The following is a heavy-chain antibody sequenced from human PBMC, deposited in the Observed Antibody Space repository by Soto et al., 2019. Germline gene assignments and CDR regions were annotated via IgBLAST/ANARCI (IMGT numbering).Heavy chain of an antibody. CDR3: ARDRRIAAAADFYFDS. Sequence: EVQLVESGGGLVQPGGSLRLSCAASGFTFSAYSMNWVRQAPGKGLEWVSYISSRTNTIYYADSVQGRFTISRDDAKNSLYLQMDSLRAEDTAVYYYARDRRIAAAADFYFDSWGQGTLVTVSS. D-gene: IGHD6-13*01. J-gene: IGHJ4*02. CDR1: GFTFSAYS. CDR2: ISSRTNTI. V-gene: IGHV3-48*01.